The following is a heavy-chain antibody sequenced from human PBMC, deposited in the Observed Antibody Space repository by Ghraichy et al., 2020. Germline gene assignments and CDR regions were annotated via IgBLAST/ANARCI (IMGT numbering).Heavy chain of an antibody. CDR1: GSYA. Sequence: SVKVSCTASGSYAISWVRQAPGQGLEWMGRIIPVLGIASYAHNFQDRVTITADRSTGTVYMELSSLKSQDTAVYYCARDLDRDLRSSTSRLSIFPFDPWGQGTLVTVSS. CDR3: ARDLDRDLRSSTSRLSIFPFDP. D-gene: IGHD2-2*01. J-gene: IGHJ5*02. V-gene: IGHV1-69*04. CDR2: IIPVLGIA.